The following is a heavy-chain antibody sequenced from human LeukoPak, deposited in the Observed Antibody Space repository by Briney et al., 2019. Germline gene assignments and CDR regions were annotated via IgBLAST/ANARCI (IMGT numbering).Heavy chain of an antibody. V-gene: IGHV4-39*07. CDR1: GGSISSSSYY. CDR2: IYYSGST. D-gene: IGHD3-3*01. J-gene: IGHJ4*02. Sequence: SETLSLTCSVSGGSISSSSYYWGWIRQPPGKGLEWIGSIYYSGSTNYNPSLKSRVTISVDTSKNQFSLKLSSVTAADTAVYYCARGSDFWSGYYHDYWGQGTLVTVSS. CDR3: ARGSDFWSGYYHDY.